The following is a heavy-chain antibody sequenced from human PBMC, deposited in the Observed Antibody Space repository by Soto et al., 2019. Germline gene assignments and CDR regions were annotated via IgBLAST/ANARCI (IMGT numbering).Heavy chain of an antibody. D-gene: IGHD6-19*01. Sequence: GESLKISCAASGFTFSSYWMYWVRQAPGKGLVWVSRTNSDGSDTSYADSVKGRFTISRDNAKNTLYLQMNSLRAEDTAVYYCARDRGWSLFDYWGQGTLVTVS. CDR1: GFTFSSYW. V-gene: IGHV3-74*01. CDR3: ARDRGWSLFDY. CDR2: TNSDGSDT. J-gene: IGHJ4*02.